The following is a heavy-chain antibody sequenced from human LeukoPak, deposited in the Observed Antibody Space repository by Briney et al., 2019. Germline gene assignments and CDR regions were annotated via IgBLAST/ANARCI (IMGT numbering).Heavy chain of an antibody. Sequence: GGSLRLSCAASGFTFSSYAMHWVRQAPGKGLEWVAVVSYDGSNKYYADSVKGRFTISRDNSKNTLYLQMNSLRAEDTAVYYCARDTGPYGGWSSAFDIWGQGTMVTVSS. J-gene: IGHJ3*02. CDR2: VSYDGSNK. D-gene: IGHD6-19*01. CDR3: ARDTGPYGGWSSAFDI. V-gene: IGHV3-30-3*01. CDR1: GFTFSSYA.